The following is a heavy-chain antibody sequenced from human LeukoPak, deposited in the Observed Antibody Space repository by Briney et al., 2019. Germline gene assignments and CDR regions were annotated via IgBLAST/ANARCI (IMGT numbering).Heavy chain of an antibody. CDR3: ARDTALVRGGITYYYMDV. Sequence: QAGGSLRLSCAASEFTFSGYSMNWVRQAPGKGLEWVSYISSSSSTIYYADSVKGRFTISRDNAQNSLYLQMNSLRVEDTAVYYCARDTALVRGGITYYYMDVWGKGTTVTVSS. D-gene: IGHD3-10*01. CDR2: ISSSSSTI. CDR1: EFTFSGYS. J-gene: IGHJ6*03. V-gene: IGHV3-48*01.